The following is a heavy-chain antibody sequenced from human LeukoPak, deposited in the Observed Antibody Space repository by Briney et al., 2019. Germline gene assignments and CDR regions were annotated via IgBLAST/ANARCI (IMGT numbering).Heavy chain of an antibody. D-gene: IGHD3-16*01. Sequence: SETLSLTRTVSGGSISSDNYYWGWIRQSPGRGLEWIGNVNYSGTTYYNPSLKSRVTISVDTSKNQFSLKVNSVTAADSAVYYCARHASYYFGMDVWGHGTTVTVSS. CDR3: ARHASYYFGMDV. V-gene: IGHV4-39*01. CDR2: VNYSGTT. CDR1: GGSISSDNYY. J-gene: IGHJ6*02.